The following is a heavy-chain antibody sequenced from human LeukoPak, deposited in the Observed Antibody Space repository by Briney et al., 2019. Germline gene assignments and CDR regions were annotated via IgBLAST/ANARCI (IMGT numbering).Heavy chain of an antibody. Sequence: ASVKVSRKASGGTFSSYAISWVRQAPGQGLEWMGRIIPILGIANYAQKFQGRVTITADKSTSTAYMELSSLRSEDTAVYYCAREGTAMARDYWGQGTLVTVSS. CDR1: GGTFSSYA. V-gene: IGHV1-69*04. J-gene: IGHJ4*02. D-gene: IGHD5-18*01. CDR3: AREGTAMARDY. CDR2: IIPILGIA.